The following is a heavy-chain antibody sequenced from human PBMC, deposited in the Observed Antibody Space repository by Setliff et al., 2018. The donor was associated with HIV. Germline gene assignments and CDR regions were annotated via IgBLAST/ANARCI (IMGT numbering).Heavy chain of an antibody. CDR1: GFTLSGSP. CDR3: TRPQYIYDNSDSDN. CDR2: IKTEAEGYAT. V-gene: IGHV3-73*01. Sequence: GGSLRLSCGASGFTLSGSPMHWVRQASGKGLEWVGRIKTEAEGYATAYAASVKGRFTISRDDSKNTAYLQMSSLKTEDTAIYYCTRPQYIYDNSDSDNWGQGALVTVSS. J-gene: IGHJ4*02. D-gene: IGHD3-22*01.